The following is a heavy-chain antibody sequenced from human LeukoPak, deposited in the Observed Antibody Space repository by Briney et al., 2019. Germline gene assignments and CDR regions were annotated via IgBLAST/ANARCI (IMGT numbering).Heavy chain of an antibody. CDR2: ISSSGSST. V-gene: IGHV3-23*01. Sequence: GGSLRLSCVASGITFSTYAMSWVRQAPGKGLEWVSVISSSGSSTYYADSVKGRFTISRDNLKNTLYLQMNSLRAEDTAVYYCAKDGGYSGYDADCWGQGTLVTVSS. CDR1: GITFSTYA. CDR3: AKDGGYSGYDADC. D-gene: IGHD5-12*01. J-gene: IGHJ4*02.